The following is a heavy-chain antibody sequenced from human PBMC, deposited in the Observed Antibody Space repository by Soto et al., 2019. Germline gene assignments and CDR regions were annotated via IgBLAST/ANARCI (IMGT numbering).Heavy chain of an antibody. J-gene: IGHJ5*02. V-gene: IGHV3-23*01. CDR2: VSGSGGST. CDR3: AKDPRYSSGRGWFDP. D-gene: IGHD6-19*01. Sequence: EVQLLESGGGLEQAGGSLRLSCAASGFTFSSYTMSSVRQTPGKGLEWVSGVSGSGGSTYYADSVKGRFTISRDNSKNTLYLQMNSLRAEDTAVYYCAKDPRYSSGRGWFDPWGQGTLVTVSS. CDR1: GFTFSSYT.